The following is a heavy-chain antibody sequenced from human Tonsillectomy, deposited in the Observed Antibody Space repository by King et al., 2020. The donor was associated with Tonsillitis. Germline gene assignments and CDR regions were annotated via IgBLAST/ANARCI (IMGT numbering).Heavy chain of an antibody. J-gene: IGHJ4*02. CDR3: ARHFYDNSWRYWAYFDY. CDR1: GDSIRSGDSY. Sequence: QLQESGPGLVKPSETLSLTCTVSGDSIRSGDSYWDWIRQPPGKGLEWIGSIFYSGNTYYNPSLKSRVTISVDTSKNQFSLKLTSVTAADTAVYYCARHFYDNSWRYWAYFDYWGQGALVTVSS. V-gene: IGHV4-39*01. D-gene: IGHD3-22*01. CDR2: IFYSGNT.